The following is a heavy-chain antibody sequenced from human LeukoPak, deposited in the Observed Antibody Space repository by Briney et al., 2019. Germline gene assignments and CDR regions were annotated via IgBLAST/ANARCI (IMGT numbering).Heavy chain of an antibody. V-gene: IGHV7-4-1*02. D-gene: IGHD3-16*02. J-gene: IGHJ4*02. CDR2: IHPSTGNP. CDR3: ARAFQSLGGLSLPDY. Sequence: ASVKVSCKASGYSFTNYAMNWVRQAPGQGLERMGWIHPSTGNPTYAQGFTGRFVFSLDTSVSTTYLQISSLKAEDTAVYFCARAFQSLGGLSLPDYWGQGTLVTVSS. CDR1: GYSFTNYA.